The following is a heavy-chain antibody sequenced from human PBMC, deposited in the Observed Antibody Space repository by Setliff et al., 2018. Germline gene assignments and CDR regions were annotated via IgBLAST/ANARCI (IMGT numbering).Heavy chain of an antibody. J-gene: IGHJ4*02. CDR1: GFTLSTYW. CDR3: ARNDYYYDSSGSRKTYYFDY. CDR2: IKQDGSEE. D-gene: IGHD3-22*01. Sequence: SLRLSCSASGFTLSTYWMNWVRQAPGKGLEWVAHIKQDGSEEYYVDSVKGRFTISRDNAKNSVYLQMNSLRADDTAVYYCARNDYYYDSSGSRKTYYFDYWGQGTLVTVSS. V-gene: IGHV3-7*01.